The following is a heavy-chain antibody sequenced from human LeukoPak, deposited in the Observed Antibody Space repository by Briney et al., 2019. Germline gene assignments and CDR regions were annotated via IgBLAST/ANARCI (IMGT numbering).Heavy chain of an antibody. J-gene: IGHJ4*02. D-gene: IGHD2-2*01. Sequence: RGSLRLSCAASGFTFSSYSMNWVRQAPGKGLEWVSSISSSSSYIYYADSVKGRFTISRDNAKNSLYLQMNSLRAEDTAVYYCARAVYCSSTSCYRGYFDYWGQGTLVTVSS. CDR2: ISSSSSYI. CDR3: ARAVYCSSTSCYRGYFDY. V-gene: IGHV3-21*01. CDR1: GFTFSSYS.